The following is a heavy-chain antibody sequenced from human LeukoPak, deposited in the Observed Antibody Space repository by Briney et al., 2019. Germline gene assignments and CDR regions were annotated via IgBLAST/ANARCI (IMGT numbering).Heavy chain of an antibody. CDR2: ISSSGSTI. CDR3: ARVPGILGDYYYGMDV. Sequence: PGGSLRLSCAASGFTFSSYSMNWVRQAPGKGLEWVSYISSSGSTIYYADSVKGRFTISRDNAKNSLYLQMNSLRAEDTAVYYCARVPGILGDYYYGMDVWGKGTTVTVSS. V-gene: IGHV3-48*04. J-gene: IGHJ6*04. CDR1: GFTFSSYS. D-gene: IGHD1-1*01.